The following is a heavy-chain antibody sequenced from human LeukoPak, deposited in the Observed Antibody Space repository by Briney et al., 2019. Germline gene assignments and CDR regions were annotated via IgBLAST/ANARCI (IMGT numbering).Heavy chain of an antibody. D-gene: IGHD5/OR15-5a*01. V-gene: IGHV3-74*01. CDR1: GFTLTSYW. CDR3: ARDHSVGSPFDS. CDR2: IVSDGSDT. J-gene: IGHJ5*01. Sequence: GGSLRLSGTASGFTLTSYWMHWVGQAPGKGLVWVSRIVSDGSDTSHADSVKGRFTISRDNARNTLYLQMNSLRAEDTAVYYCARDHSVGSPFDSWGQGTLVTVSS.